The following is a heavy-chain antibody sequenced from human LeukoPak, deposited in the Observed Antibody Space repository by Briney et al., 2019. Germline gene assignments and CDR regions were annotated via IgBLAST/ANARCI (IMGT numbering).Heavy chain of an antibody. D-gene: IGHD3-16*02. Sequence: ASVKVPCKASGYTFTGYYMHWVRQAPGQGLEWMGRINPNSGGTNYAQKFQGRVTMTRDTSISTAYMELSRLRSDDTAVYYCAREASTYYDYVWGSYREDFDYWGQGTLVTVSS. J-gene: IGHJ4*02. CDR1: GYTFTGYY. CDR2: INPNSGGT. CDR3: AREASTYYDYVWGSYREDFDY. V-gene: IGHV1-2*06.